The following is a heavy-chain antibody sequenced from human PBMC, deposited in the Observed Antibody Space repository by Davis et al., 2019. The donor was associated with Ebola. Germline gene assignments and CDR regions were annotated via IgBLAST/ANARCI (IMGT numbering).Heavy chain of an antibody. CDR1: GFTVSSNY. D-gene: IGHD6-6*01. Sequence: GGSLRLSCAASGFTVSSNYMSWVRQAPGKGLEWVSSISSSSSYIYYADSVKGRFTISRDNAKKSLYLQMNSLRAEDTAVYYCASSSIAARPGYYYGMDVWGQGTTVTVSS. CDR2: ISSSSSYI. J-gene: IGHJ6*02. V-gene: IGHV3-21*01. CDR3: ASSSIAARPGYYYGMDV.